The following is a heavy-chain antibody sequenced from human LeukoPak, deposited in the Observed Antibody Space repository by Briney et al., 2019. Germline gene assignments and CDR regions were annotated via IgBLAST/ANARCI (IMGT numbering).Heavy chain of an antibody. CDR2: LNWNGGRK. V-gene: IGHV3-20*04. D-gene: IGHD2-2*02. CDR3: KGYCSRSSCYSDMDV. J-gene: IGHJ6*02. CDR1: GFTFSRSA. Sequence: GAGGSLRLSCSASGFTFSRSAMHWDRQAPGKGLEWFAVLNWNGGRKGYADSVKGRFTISRDNAKNSLYLQMNSLRAEDTALYYCKGYCSRSSCYSDMDVWGQGTTVTVSS.